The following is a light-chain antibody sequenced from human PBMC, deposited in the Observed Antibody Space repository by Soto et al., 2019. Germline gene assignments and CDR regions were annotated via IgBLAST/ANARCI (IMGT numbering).Light chain of an antibody. CDR3: QQRSNWPSIT. CDR1: QSVSSY. J-gene: IGKJ5*01. Sequence: EIVLTQSPAALCLSPGERATLSCRASQSVSSYLAWYQQKPGQAPRLLIYDASNRATGIPDRFSGSGSGTDFTLNISRLEPEDFAVYYCQQRSNWPSITFGQGTRLEIK. V-gene: IGKV3-11*01. CDR2: DAS.